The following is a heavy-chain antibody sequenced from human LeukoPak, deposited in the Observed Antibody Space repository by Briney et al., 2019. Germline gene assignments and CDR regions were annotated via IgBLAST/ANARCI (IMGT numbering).Heavy chain of an antibody. Sequence: SETLSLTCTVSGGSISSYYWSWIRQPPGKGLEWIGYIYYSGSTNYNPSLKSRVTISVDTSKNQFSLKLSSVTAADTAVYYCARNGIIAAAGIFDYWGQGTLVTVSS. CDR3: ARNGIIAAAGIFDY. CDR2: IYYSGST. CDR1: GGSISSYY. J-gene: IGHJ4*02. V-gene: IGHV4-59*01. D-gene: IGHD6-13*01.